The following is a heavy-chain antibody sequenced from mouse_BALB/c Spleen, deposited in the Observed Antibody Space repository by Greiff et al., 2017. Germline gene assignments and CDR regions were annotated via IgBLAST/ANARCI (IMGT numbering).Heavy chain of an antibody. V-gene: IGHV1-69*02. CDR3: ARGLYGNPLSY. Sequence: QVQLQQPGAELVKPGASVKLSCKASGYTFTSYWMHWVKQRPGQGLEWIGEIDPSDSYTNYNQKFKGKATLTVDKSSSTAYMQLSSLTSEDSAVYYCARGLYGNPLSYWGQGTLVTVSA. D-gene: IGHD2-1*01. CDR2: IDPSDSYT. J-gene: IGHJ3*01. CDR1: GYTFTSYW.